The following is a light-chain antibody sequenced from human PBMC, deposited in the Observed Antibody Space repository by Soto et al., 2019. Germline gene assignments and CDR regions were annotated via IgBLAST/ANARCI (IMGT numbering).Light chain of an antibody. CDR2: EGS. Sequence: QSALTQPASVSGSPGRSITFSGLGTSSMFGSLNLVSWYQQHPGKAPKPMIYEGSKRPSGVSNRFSGSKSGNTASLTISGLQAEDEADYYCCSYAGSSTRVVFGGGTKLTVL. CDR3: CSYAGSSTRVV. CDR1: SSMFGSLNL. V-gene: IGLV2-23*01. J-gene: IGLJ2*01.